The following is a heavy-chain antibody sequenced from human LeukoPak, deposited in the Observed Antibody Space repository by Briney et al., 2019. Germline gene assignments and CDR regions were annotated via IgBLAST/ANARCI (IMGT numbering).Heavy chain of an antibody. CDR3: AKDTNYDFWSGPFDY. Sequence: GGSLRLSCAASGFTFDDYAMHWVRQAPGKGLEWVSGISWNSGSIGYADSVKGRFTISRDNAKNSLYLQMNSLRAEDMALYYCAKDTNYDFWSGPFDYWGQGTLVTVSS. J-gene: IGHJ4*02. V-gene: IGHV3-9*03. D-gene: IGHD3-3*01. CDR1: GFTFDDYA. CDR2: ISWNSGSI.